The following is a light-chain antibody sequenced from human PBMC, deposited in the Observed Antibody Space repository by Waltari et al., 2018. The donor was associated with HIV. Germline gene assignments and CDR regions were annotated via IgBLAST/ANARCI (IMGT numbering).Light chain of an antibody. CDR2: STN. V-gene: IGLV1-44*01. CDR3: AAWDDSLNGWV. J-gene: IGLJ3*02. Sequence: QSVLTQPPSVSAAPGQKVTISCSGSSFNNENNFVSWYQQLPGTAPKLLMYSTNQRPSGVPDRFSGSKSGTSASLAISGLQSEDEADYYCAAWDDSLNGWVFGGGTKLTVL. CDR1: SFNNENNF.